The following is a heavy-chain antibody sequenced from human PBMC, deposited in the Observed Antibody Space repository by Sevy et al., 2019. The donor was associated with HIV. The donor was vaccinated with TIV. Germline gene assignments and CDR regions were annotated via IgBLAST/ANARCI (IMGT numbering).Heavy chain of an antibody. CDR2: ISGSGGST. CDR3: AKGYGSGSLPDN. D-gene: IGHD3-10*01. J-gene: IGHJ4*02. V-gene: IGHV3-23*01. Sequence: GGSLRLSCAASGFIFNSYTMNWVRQAPGKGLEWVSAISGSGGSTYYADSVKGRFTISRDNSRNMVDLQMNSLRVEDTAVYYCAKGYGSGSLPDNWGQGTLVTVSS. CDR1: GFIFNSYT.